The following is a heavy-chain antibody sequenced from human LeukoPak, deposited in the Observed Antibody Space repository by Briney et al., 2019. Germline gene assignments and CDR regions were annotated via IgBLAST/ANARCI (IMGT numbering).Heavy chain of an antibody. V-gene: IGHV3-21*01. D-gene: IGHD6-19*01. J-gene: IGHJ4*02. CDR3: ARTREQWQVLDY. CDR1: GFTFSSYS. Sequence: GGSLRLSCAASGFTFSSYSMNWVRQAPGKGLEWVSSISSSSSYIYYADSVKGRFTISRDNSKNMVYLQMNSLRAEDTAVYYCARTREQWQVLDYWGQGTLVTVSS. CDR2: ISSSSSYI.